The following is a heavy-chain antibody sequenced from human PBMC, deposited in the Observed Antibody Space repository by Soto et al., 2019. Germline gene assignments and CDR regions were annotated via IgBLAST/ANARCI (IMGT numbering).Heavy chain of an antibody. J-gene: IGHJ4*02. Sequence: QVHLVESGAEVKKPGSSVKVSCTASGGTFSSYSISWVRQAPGQGLEWMGRIIPILGIANYAQKFQGRVTITADKTTSTAYMELSSLRSEDTAVSYCARSYGDYAGCSYYWGQGTMVTVSS. CDR1: GGTFSSYS. V-gene: IGHV1-69*02. CDR2: IIPILGIA. D-gene: IGHD4-17*01. CDR3: ARSYGDYAGCSYY.